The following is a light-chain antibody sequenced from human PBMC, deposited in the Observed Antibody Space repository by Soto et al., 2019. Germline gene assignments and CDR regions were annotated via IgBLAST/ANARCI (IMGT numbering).Light chain of an antibody. J-gene: IGKJ1*01. CDR1: QSISSSK. V-gene: IGKV3-20*01. CDR2: GAS. CDR3: QQYGSSGT. Sequence: EVVMTQSPATLSVSPGESATLSCRASQSISSSKLAWYQQKGGQAPRLLIYGASTRATGIPARFSGSGSGTDFTLTISRLEPEDFAVYYCQQYGSSGTFGQGTKVDIK.